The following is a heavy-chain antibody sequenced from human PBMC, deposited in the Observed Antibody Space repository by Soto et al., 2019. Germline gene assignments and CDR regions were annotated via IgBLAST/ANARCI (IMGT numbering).Heavy chain of an antibody. V-gene: IGHV4-39*01. CDR3: ASRDVLRFLEWGAFDI. J-gene: IGHJ3*02. D-gene: IGHD3-3*01. CDR1: GGSISSSSYY. Sequence: SETLSLTCTVSGGSISSSSYYWGWIRQPPGKGLEWIGSIYYSGSTYYNPSLKSRVTISVDTSKNQFSLKLSSVTAADTAVYYCASRDVLRFLEWGAFDIWGQGTMVTVSS. CDR2: IYYSGST.